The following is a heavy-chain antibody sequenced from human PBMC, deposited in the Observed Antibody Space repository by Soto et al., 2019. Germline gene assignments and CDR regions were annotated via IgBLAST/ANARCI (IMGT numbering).Heavy chain of an antibody. CDR2: MYYSGST. D-gene: IGHD2-21*02. J-gene: IGHJ6*02. V-gene: IGHV4-61*01. CDR1: GGSVSSGRNY. Sequence: SDTLSLTCTVSGGSVSSGRNYWNWIRQPPGKGLEWIGYMYYSGSTNYNPSLKSRVTISVDTSKNQFSLKPTSVTAADTAVYYCARGSHCGGDCYSGYYYYYGMDVWGQGTTVPVYS. CDR3: ARGSHCGGDCYSGYYYYYGMDV.